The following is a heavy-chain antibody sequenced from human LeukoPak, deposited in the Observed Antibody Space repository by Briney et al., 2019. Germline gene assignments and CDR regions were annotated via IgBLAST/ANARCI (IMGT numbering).Heavy chain of an antibody. CDR1: GYTFTGYY. Sequence: ASVKVSCKASGYTFTGYYMHWVRQAPGQGLEWMGWVNPNSGGTNYAQKFRGWVTMTRDTSISTAYMELSRLRSDDTAVYYCATSSGWYYYGMDVWGKGTTVTVSS. CDR2: VNPNSGGT. CDR3: ATSSGWYYYGMDV. D-gene: IGHD6-19*01. J-gene: IGHJ6*04. V-gene: IGHV1-2*04.